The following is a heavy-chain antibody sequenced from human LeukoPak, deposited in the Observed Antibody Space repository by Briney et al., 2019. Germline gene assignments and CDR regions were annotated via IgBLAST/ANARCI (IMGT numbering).Heavy chain of an antibody. Sequence: ASVKVSCKASGGTFSSYAISWVRQAPGQGLEWMGGIIPIFGTANYAQKFQGRVTITADESTSTAYMELSSLRSEDTAVYYCARTYGAGSYGPAWGQGTLVTVSS. D-gene: IGHD3-10*01. CDR2: IIPIFGTA. J-gene: IGHJ5*02. CDR3: ARTYGAGSYGPA. V-gene: IGHV1-69*13. CDR1: GGTFSSYA.